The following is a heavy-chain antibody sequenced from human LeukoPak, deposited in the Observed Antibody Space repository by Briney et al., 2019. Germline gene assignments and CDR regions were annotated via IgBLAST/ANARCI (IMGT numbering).Heavy chain of an antibody. Sequence: PGGSLRLSCAASGFTVSSNYMSRVRQAPGKGLEWVSVIYSGGSTYYADSVKGRFTISRHNSKNTLYLQMNSLRAEDTAVYYCASSTQLGYCSSTSCPGDAFDIWGQGTMVTVSS. CDR3: ASSTQLGYCSSTSCPGDAFDI. CDR2: IYSGGST. V-gene: IGHV3-53*04. D-gene: IGHD2-2*01. CDR1: GFTVSSNY. J-gene: IGHJ3*02.